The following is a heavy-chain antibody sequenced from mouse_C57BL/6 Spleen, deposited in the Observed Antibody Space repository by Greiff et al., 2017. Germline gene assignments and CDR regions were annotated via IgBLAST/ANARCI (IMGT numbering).Heavy chain of an antibody. CDR2: IDPNSGGT. Sequence: QVQLKESGAELVKPGASVKLSCKASGYTFTSYWMHWVKQRPGRGLEWIGRIDPNSGGTKYNEKFKSKATLTVDTSSSTAYMQLSRLTSEDSAVYYCARKDYDYSYAMDYWGQGTSVTVSS. V-gene: IGHV1-72*01. J-gene: IGHJ4*01. CDR3: ARKDYDYSYAMDY. D-gene: IGHD2-4*01. CDR1: GYTFTSYW.